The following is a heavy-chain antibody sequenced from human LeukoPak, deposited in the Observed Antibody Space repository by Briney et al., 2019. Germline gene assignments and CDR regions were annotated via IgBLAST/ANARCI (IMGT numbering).Heavy chain of an antibody. CDR2: ISTTSSTI. Sequence: GGSLRLSCAASGFTFSSYSMNWVRQAPGKGLEWVSYISTTSSTIYYADSVKGRFTISRDNAKNSLYLQMNSLRAEDTAVYYCVRDYYDSSGYYNYETWGQGTLVTVSS. V-gene: IGHV3-48*04. J-gene: IGHJ5*02. CDR1: GFTFSSYS. D-gene: IGHD3-22*01. CDR3: VRDYYDSSGYYNYET.